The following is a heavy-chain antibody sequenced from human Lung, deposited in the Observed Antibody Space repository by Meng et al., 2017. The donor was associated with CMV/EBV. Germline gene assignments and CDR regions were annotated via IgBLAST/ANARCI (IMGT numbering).Heavy chain of an antibody. D-gene: IGHD3-22*01. V-gene: IGHV6-1*01. Sequence: SXTLSLXCAISGASVSSNSAAWNWIRQSPSRGLEWLGRTYYRSKWYDDYAMAVKSRITINPDTSKNQFSLQLNSVTPEDTAVYYCARDYYDSGAYYYTEEYYHGLDVWGQGTTVTVSS. CDR1: GASVSSNSAA. J-gene: IGHJ6*02. CDR3: ARDYYDSGAYYYTEEYYHGLDV. CDR2: TYYRSKWYD.